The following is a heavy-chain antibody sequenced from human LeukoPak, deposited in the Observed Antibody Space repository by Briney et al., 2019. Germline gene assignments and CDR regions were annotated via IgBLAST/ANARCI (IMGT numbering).Heavy chain of an antibody. CDR1: GYSISSGYY. J-gene: IGHJ4*02. Sequence: SETLSLTCTVSGYSISSGYYWGWIRQPPGKGLEWIGSIYHSGSTYYNPSLKGRVTISVDTSKNQSSLKLSSVTAADTAMYYCARDLYYYDSSGYYADFDYWGQGTLVTVSS. CDR2: IYHSGST. CDR3: ARDLYYYDSSGYYADFDY. V-gene: IGHV4-38-2*02. D-gene: IGHD3-22*01.